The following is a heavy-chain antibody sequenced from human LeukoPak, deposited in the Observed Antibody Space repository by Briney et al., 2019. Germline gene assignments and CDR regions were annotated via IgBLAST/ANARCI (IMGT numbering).Heavy chain of an antibody. CDR3: ARDLREAVAGDYWYFDL. D-gene: IGHD6-19*01. J-gene: IGHJ2*01. Sequence: GASVKVSCKASGGTFSSYAISWVRQAPAQGLEWMGRIIPILGIANYAQKFQGRVTITADKSTSTAYMELSSLRSEDTAVYYCARDLREAVAGDYWYFDLWGRGTLVTVSS. CDR1: GGTFSSYA. CDR2: IIPILGIA. V-gene: IGHV1-69*04.